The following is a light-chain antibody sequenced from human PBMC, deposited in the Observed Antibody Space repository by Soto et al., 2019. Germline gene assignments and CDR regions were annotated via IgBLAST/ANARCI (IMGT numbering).Light chain of an antibody. J-gene: IGKJ2*01. CDR1: QTISRY. CDR2: DTS. CDR3: QQRSGCST. V-gene: IGKV3-11*01. Sequence: IVLTQSPVTLSLSPGESATLSCRASQTISRYLAWYQQRPGQAPRLLIYDTSNRAAGVSARFSGSGSGTDFTLTISSLEPEDFAVYYCQQRSGCSTFGQGTKLEIK.